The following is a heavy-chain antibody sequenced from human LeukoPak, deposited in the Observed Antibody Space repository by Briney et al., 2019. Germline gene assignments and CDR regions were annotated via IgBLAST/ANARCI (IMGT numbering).Heavy chain of an antibody. CDR3: ASLYYYDTSSYRSYWYFDV. J-gene: IGHJ2*01. D-gene: IGHD3-22*01. CDR1: GGSITSRSYY. CDR2: IYYSGST. Sequence: SETLSLTCTVSGGSITSRSYYWGWIRQPPGKGLEWIGNIYYSGSTHYNPSIKSRVTISVDTSKNQFSLRLSSVTAADTAVYYCASLYYYDTSSYRSYWYFDVWGRGTLVTVSS. V-gene: IGHV4-39*07.